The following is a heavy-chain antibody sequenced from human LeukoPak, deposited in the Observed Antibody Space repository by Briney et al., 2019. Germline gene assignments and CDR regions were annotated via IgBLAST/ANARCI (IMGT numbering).Heavy chain of an antibody. CDR2: VNPNSGNT. V-gene: IGHV1-8*03. Sequence: ASVKVSCKASGYTFTSYDINWVRQATGQRLEWMGWVNPNSGNTGYAQKFQGRVTITSNTSISTAYMELSSLRSEDTAVYYCARGGDYDFWSGYYWGYYYYMDVWGKGTTVTVSS. J-gene: IGHJ6*03. CDR1: GYTFTSYD. CDR3: ARGGDYDFWSGYYWGYYYYMDV. D-gene: IGHD3-3*01.